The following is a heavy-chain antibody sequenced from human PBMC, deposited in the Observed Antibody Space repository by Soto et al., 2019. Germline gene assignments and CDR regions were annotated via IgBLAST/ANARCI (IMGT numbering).Heavy chain of an antibody. CDR2: ISGGGFKK. Sequence: GGSLRLSCAASGFIFENFGMSWVRQAPGKGLEWISSISGGGFKKYYADSVKGRFTISRDNSKSTVYLELNNLSAEGTAVYHCAKNQGVELVPLATVDWFDPWGQGSVVTVSS. J-gene: IGHJ5*02. V-gene: IGHV3-23*01. CDR3: AKNQGVELVPLATVDWFDP. D-gene: IGHD1-26*01. CDR1: GFIFENFG.